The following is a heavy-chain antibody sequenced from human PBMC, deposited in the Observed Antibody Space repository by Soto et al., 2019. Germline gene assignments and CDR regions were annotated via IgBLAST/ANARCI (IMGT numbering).Heavy chain of an antibody. J-gene: IGHJ6*03. CDR2: INSDGSST. CDR1: GFTFSSYW. Sequence: DVQLVESGGGLVQPGGSLRLSCAASGFTFSSYWMHWVRQAPGKRLVWVSRINSDGSSTSYADSVKGRFTISRDNAKNTLYLQMNSLRAEDTAVYYCARDRGYSSSWYGGYMDVWGKGTTVTVSS. D-gene: IGHD6-13*01. CDR3: ARDRGYSSSWYGGYMDV. V-gene: IGHV3-74*01.